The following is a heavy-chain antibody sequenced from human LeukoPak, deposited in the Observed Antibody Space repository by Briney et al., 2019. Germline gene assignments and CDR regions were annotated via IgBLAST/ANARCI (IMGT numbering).Heavy chain of an antibody. Sequence: GGSLRLSCAASGFTFSSYSMNWVRQAPGKGLEWVSSISSSSSSYIYYAASVKGRFTISSDNAKNSLYLQMNSLRAEDTAVYYCARDHCSSTSCYTTYNWFDPWGQGTLVTVSS. V-gene: IGHV3-21*01. CDR2: ISSSSSSYI. CDR1: GFTFSSYS. J-gene: IGHJ5*02. CDR3: ARDHCSSTSCYTTYNWFDP. D-gene: IGHD2-2*02.